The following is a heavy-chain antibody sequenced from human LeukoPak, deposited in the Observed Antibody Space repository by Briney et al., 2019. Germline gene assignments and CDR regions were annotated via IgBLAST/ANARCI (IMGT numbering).Heavy chain of an antibody. Sequence: ASVKVSCKASGDTFSSSHIHWVRQAPGQGLEWMGLINPSGGTSHSNTIQGGVTLTRDTFTSTLYMELNSLRSEDTAVYYCAREPTAGSCYFDYWGQGTLVTVSS. J-gene: IGHJ4*02. CDR1: GDTFSSSH. CDR3: AREPTAGSCYFDY. CDR2: INPSGGT. V-gene: IGHV1-46*01. D-gene: IGHD3-10*01.